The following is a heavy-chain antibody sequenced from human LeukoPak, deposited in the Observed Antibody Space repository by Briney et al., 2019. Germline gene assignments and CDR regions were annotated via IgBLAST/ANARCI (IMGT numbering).Heavy chain of an antibody. V-gene: IGHV3-23*01. CDR3: VKGGRTNSPLDY. Sequence: PGGSLRLSCEASGFTFSAYAMTWVRQAPGKGLEWVSVISGGGTATYYADSVKGRLTIPRDNSKNTLHLQMNSLRADDTAIYYCVKGGRTNSPLDYWGQGTLVTVSS. CDR1: GFTFSAYA. CDR2: ISGGGTAT. J-gene: IGHJ4*02. D-gene: IGHD1-14*01.